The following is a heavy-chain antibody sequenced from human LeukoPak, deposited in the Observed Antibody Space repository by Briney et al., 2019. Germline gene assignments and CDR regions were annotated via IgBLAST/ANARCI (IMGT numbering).Heavy chain of an antibody. CDR3: AINVYRWGWNDAFDI. CDR2: VNPSGGST. V-gene: IGHV1-46*03. Sequence: ASVKVSCKASGYTFTSYYMHWVRQAPGLGLEWMGIVNPSGGSTSYAQKFQGRVTMTRDTSTSTVYMELSSLRSEDTAVYYCAINVYRWGWNDAFDIWGQGTMVTVSS. CDR1: GYTFTSYY. J-gene: IGHJ3*02. D-gene: IGHD7-27*01.